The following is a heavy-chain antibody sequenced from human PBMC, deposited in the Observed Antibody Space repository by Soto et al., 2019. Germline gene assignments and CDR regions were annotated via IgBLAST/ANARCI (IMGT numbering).Heavy chain of an antibody. CDR2: ISDSGTTT. J-gene: IGHJ4*02. Sequence: GGSLRLSCAASGFTFNSYAMSWVRQAPGKGLEWVSTISDSGTTTYYADSVKGRFTISRDNSKNTLNLQMNSLRAEDTAVYYCAKGGRQWLVTSDFNYWGQGALVTVSS. D-gene: IGHD6-19*01. CDR1: GFTFNSYA. V-gene: IGHV3-23*01. CDR3: AKGGRQWLVTSDFNY.